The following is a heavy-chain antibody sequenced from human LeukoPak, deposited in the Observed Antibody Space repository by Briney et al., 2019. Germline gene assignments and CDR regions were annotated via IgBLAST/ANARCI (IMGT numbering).Heavy chain of an antibody. V-gene: IGHV4-4*07. CDR3: ARGILPATQPRFDY. D-gene: IGHD2-2*01. J-gene: IGHJ4*02. CDR2: IYTTGST. Sequence: SETLSLTCTVSGGSISSYYWTWIRQPAGKGLEWIGRIYTTGSTNYNPSLNSRVTMSVDTSKKQFSLKLSSVTAADTAVYYCARGILPATQPRFDYWGQGTLVTVSS. CDR1: GGSISSYY.